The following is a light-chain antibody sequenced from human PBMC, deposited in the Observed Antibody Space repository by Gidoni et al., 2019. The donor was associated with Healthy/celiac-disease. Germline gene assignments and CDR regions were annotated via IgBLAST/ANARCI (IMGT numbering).Light chain of an antibody. J-gene: IGLJ3*02. V-gene: IGLV2-14*01. CDR1: SSDVGGYNY. CDR3: SSYTSSSTLEV. Sequence: QSALTQPAPASGSPGQSITISCTGTSSDVGGYNYVSWYQQHPGKAPKLMISEVSNRPSGVSNRFSGSKSGNTASLTISGLQAEDEADYYCSSYTSSSTLEVFGGGTKLTVL. CDR2: EVS.